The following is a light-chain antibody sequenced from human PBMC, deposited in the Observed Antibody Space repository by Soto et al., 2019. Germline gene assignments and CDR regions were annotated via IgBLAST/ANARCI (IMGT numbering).Light chain of an antibody. J-gene: IGLJ3*02. V-gene: IGLV2-11*01. CDR3: CSYAGTYTLV. Sequence: QSALTQPRSVSGSPGQSVTISCTGTSSDVGDYNYVSWYQQHPGKAPQLMIYDVSWRPSGVPDRFSGSKSGNTASLTISGLQAEDAADYYCCSYAGTYTLVFGGGTKLTVL. CDR2: DVS. CDR1: SSDVGDYNY.